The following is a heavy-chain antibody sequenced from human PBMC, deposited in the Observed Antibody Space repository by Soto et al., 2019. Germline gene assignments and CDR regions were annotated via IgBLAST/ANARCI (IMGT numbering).Heavy chain of an antibody. Sequence: GGSLRLSCAASGFTFSSYGMHWVRQAPGKGLEWVAVIWYDGSNKYYADSVKGRFTISRDNSKNTLYLQMNSLRAEDTAVYYCAREKDFWSGPRIISPNHYYYYGMDVWGQGTTVTVSS. D-gene: IGHD3-3*01. V-gene: IGHV3-33*01. CDR3: AREKDFWSGPRIISPNHYYYYGMDV. CDR1: GFTFSSYG. J-gene: IGHJ6*02. CDR2: IWYDGSNK.